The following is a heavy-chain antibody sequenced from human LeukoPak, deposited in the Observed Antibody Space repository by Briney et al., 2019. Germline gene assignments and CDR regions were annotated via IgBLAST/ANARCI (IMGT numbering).Heavy chain of an antibody. Sequence: GGSLRLSCAASGFTFSIYSMNWVRQAPGKGLEWVSSISSSNTYIHYADSVEGRFTISRDNAKNSLYLQMNSLRAEDTAVYYCARVRPYFDSWGQGTLVTVSS. D-gene: IGHD6-6*01. V-gene: IGHV3-21*01. CDR1: GFTFSIYS. J-gene: IGHJ4*02. CDR3: ARVRPYFDS. CDR2: ISSSNTYI.